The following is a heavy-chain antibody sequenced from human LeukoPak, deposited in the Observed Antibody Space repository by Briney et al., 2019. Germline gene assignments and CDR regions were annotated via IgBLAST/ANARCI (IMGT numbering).Heavy chain of an antibody. CDR3: ARAGPSNPYYYGMDV. CDR1: GGSIRDYY. V-gene: IGHV4-59*01. J-gene: IGHJ6*02. CDR2: WFYSGST. Sequence: SETLSLTCTVSGGSIRDYYWNWIRQSPGKGLEWIGYWFYSGSTNYNPSLKSRVTISVDTSKNQFSLKLRSVTAADTAVYYCARAGPSNPYYYGMDVWGQGTTVTVSS. D-gene: IGHD4-11*01.